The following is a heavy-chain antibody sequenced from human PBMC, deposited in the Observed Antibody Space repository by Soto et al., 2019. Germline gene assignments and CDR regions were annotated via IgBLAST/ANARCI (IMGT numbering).Heavy chain of an antibody. Sequence: SETLSLTCTVSGDSVSSVGFHWAWLRPPPGKGLEWFGYIYNGGSTYYRQSLEGRMHMSMDKTRNHYSLRLTSVTAADTAVYFCARAPVGLDTISYFDYWGQGKLVTVSS. CDR1: GDSVSSVGFH. V-gene: IGHV4-30-4*01. J-gene: IGHJ4*02. CDR3: ARAPVGLDTISYFDY. CDR2: IYNGGST. D-gene: IGHD3-3*01.